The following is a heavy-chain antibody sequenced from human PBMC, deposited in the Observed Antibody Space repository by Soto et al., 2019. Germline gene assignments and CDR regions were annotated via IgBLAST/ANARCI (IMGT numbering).Heavy chain of an antibody. J-gene: IGHJ4*02. D-gene: IGHD6-19*01. Sequence: QVNLVQSGAEVKKPGASVKVSCKASGYNFNGYYIHWVRQAPGQGLEWMGWMNPNTGGANYAQKFQGKVIMTTDTSISTAYLELRSLTSDDTAVYYCAKVISTIGSKQWLAQTKHLALDYWGQGTLVTVSS. CDR1: GYNFNGYY. V-gene: IGHV1-2*02. CDR2: MNPNTGGA. CDR3: AKVISTIGSKQWLAQTKHLALDY.